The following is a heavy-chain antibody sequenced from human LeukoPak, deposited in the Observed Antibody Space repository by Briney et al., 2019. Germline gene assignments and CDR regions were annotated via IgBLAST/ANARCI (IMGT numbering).Heavy chain of an antibody. CDR3: ARVDRGNDYDY. Sequence: GGSLRLSCAASEFTFSSYSMNWVRQAPGKGLEWVSSISSSSSYIYYADSVKGRFTISRDNSKNTLYLQMGSLRADDMAVYYCARVDRGNDYDYWGQGTLVTVSS. J-gene: IGHJ4*02. V-gene: IGHV3-21*01. CDR2: ISSSSSYI. D-gene: IGHD5-12*01. CDR1: EFTFSSYS.